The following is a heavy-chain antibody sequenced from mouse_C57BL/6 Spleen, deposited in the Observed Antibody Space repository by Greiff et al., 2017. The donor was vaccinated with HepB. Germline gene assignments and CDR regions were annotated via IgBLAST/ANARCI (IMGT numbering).Heavy chain of an antibody. CDR3: ARSVTGTLYFDY. CDR1: GYSFTSYY. CDR2: IYPGSGNT. Sequence: QVQLKQSGPELVKPGASVKISCKASGYSFTSYYIHWVKQRPGQGLEWIGWIYPGSGNTKYNEKFKGKATLTADTSSSTAYMQLSSLTSEDSAVYYCARSVTGTLYFDYWGQGTTLTVSS. V-gene: IGHV1-66*01. D-gene: IGHD4-1*01. J-gene: IGHJ2*01.